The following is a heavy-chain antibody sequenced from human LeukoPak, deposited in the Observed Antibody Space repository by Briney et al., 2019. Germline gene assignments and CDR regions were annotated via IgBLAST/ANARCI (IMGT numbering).Heavy chain of an antibody. CDR1: GFTFSSYG. Sequence: GGTLRLSCAASGFTFSSYGMSWVRQAPGKGLVWVSRINSDGSSTSYADSVKGRFTISRDNAKNTLYLQMNSLRAEDTAVYYCAREPVPYCGGDCYIDYWGQGTLVTVSS. J-gene: IGHJ4*02. V-gene: IGHV3-74*01. CDR2: INSDGSST. CDR3: AREPVPYCGGDCYIDY. D-gene: IGHD2-21*02.